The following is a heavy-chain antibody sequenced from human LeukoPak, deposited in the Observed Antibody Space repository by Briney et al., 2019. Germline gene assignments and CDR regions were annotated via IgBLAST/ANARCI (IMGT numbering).Heavy chain of an antibody. V-gene: IGHV3-11*01. Sequence: GWSLRLSCAASGFTFRDYYMSWIRQAPGRGLEWVSYVSSSGSNIYYADSVKGRFTISRDNAKHSLYLQMNRLRAEDTAVYYCARGPYYYDSSEIWGQGTLVTVSS. CDR2: VSSSGSNI. CDR1: GFTFRDYY. D-gene: IGHD3-22*01. J-gene: IGHJ4*02. CDR3: ARGPYYYDSSEI.